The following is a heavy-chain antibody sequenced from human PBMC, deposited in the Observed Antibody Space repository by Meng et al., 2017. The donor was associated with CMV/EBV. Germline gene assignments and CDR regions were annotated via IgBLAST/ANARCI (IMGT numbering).Heavy chain of an antibody. CDR1: GGFISSYY. CDR2: IYYSGST. Sequence: SETLSLTCTVSGGFISSYYWSWIRQPPGKGLEWIGYIYYSGSTNYNPSLKSRVTISVDTSKNQFSLKLSSVTAADTAVYYCARAYQRPYGMDVWGQGTTVTVSS. D-gene: IGHD5-24*01. CDR3: ARAYQRPYGMDV. J-gene: IGHJ6*02. V-gene: IGHV4-59*01.